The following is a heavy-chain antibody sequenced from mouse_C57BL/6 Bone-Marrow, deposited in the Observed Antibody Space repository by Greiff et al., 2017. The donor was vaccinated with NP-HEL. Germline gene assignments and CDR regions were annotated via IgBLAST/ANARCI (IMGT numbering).Heavy chain of an antibody. Sequence: EVQLVESGGGLVKPGGSLKLSCAASGFTFSSYAMSWVRQTPEKRLEWVATISDGGSYTYYPDNVKGRFTISRDNAKNNLYLQMSHLKSEDTAYYCGAGDGYCGSSLWFAYWGQGTLVTVSA. CDR3: AGDGYCGSSLWFAY. J-gene: IGHJ3*01. V-gene: IGHV5-4*01. D-gene: IGHD1-1*01. CDR1: GFTFSSYA. CDR2: ISDGGSYT.